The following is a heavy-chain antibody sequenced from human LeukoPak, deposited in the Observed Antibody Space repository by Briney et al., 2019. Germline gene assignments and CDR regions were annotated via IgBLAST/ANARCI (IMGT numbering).Heavy chain of an antibody. V-gene: IGHV4-34*01. D-gene: IGHD2-15*01. CDR3: ASSCSGGSCSTPTRLDY. Sequence: SETLSLTCAVYGGSFSGYYWSWIRQPPGKGLEWIGEINHSGSTNYNPSLKSRVTISVDTSKNQFSLKLSSVTAADTAVYYCASSCSGGSCSTPTRLDYWGQGTLVTVSS. CDR1: GGSFSGYY. CDR2: INHSGST. J-gene: IGHJ4*02.